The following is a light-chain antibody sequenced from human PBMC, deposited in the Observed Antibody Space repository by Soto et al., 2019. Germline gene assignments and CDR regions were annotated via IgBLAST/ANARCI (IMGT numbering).Light chain of an antibody. CDR1: QSVSSN. CDR3: QQYNNWRGP. Sequence: EIVMTQSPATLSVSPGERATLSCRASQSVSSNLAWYQQKPGQAPRLLIYGASTRATDIPARFSGSGSGTEFTLTINSLQSEDFAVYYCQQYNNWRGPFGQGTKVGIK. V-gene: IGKV3-15*01. CDR2: GAS. J-gene: IGKJ1*01.